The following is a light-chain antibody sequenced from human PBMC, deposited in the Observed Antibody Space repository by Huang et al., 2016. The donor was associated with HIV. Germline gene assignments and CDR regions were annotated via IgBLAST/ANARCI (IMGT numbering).Light chain of an antibody. CDR3: QQYGSSPIT. J-gene: IGKJ5*01. CDR1: QSVDSNY. CDR2: DAS. V-gene: IGKV3-20*01. Sequence: EIVLTQSPGTLSLSPGETATLSCRAGQSVDSNYLAWYQQTPGQAPRLLIHDASTRATGNPGRFSGSGSGTDFTLTISRLEPEDCAVYYCQQYGSSPITFGQGTRLEIK.